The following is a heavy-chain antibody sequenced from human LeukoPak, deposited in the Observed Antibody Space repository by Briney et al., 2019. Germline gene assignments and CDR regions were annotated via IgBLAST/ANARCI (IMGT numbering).Heavy chain of an antibody. J-gene: IGHJ4*02. V-gene: IGHV3-53*01. CDR3: AKNTATAMFDY. CDR1: GFTVSSNY. Sequence: GGSLRLSCAASGFTVSSNYMSWVRQAPGKGLEWVSVIYSGGSTYYADSVKGRFTISRDNSKNTLYLQMNSLRAGDTAVYYCAKNTATAMFDYWGQGTLVTVSS. D-gene: IGHD5-18*01. CDR2: IYSGGST.